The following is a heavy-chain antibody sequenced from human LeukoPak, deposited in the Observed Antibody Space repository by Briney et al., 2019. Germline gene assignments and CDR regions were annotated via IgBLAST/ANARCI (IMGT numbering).Heavy chain of an antibody. J-gene: IGHJ4*02. CDR1: GGSISSSSYY. Sequence: SETLSLTCTVSGGSISSSSYYRGWVRQPPGKGLEWIGSIYYSGSTYYNPSLKSRVTISVDTSKNQFSLKLSSVTAADTAVYYCAGGTLFDYWGQGTLVTVSS. CDR3: AGGTLFDY. V-gene: IGHV4-39*01. CDR2: IYYSGST. D-gene: IGHD4-23*01.